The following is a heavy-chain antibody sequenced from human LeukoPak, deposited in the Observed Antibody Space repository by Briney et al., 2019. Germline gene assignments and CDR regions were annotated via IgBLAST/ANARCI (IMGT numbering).Heavy chain of an antibody. D-gene: IGHD3-22*01. CDR1: GGSISSGGYY. J-gene: IGHJ4*02. V-gene: IGHV4-31*03. CDR2: IYYSGST. CDR3: ARTDDSSGYDFDY. Sequence: PSQTLSLTCTVSGGSISSGGYYWSWIRQHPGKGLEWIGYIYYSGSTYYNPSLKSRVTISVDTSKNQFSLKLSSVTAADTAVYYCARTDDSSGYDFDYWGQGTLVPVSS.